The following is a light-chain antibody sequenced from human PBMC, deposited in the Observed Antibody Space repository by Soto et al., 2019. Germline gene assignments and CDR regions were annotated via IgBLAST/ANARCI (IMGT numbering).Light chain of an antibody. CDR3: QLYGTLPLT. V-gene: IGKV3-20*01. Sequence: VLTQSPGTLSLSLGERATLSCRASQSVRSNYLAWYQQKPGQAPRLLIYGASSRATGIPDRFSGTGSGTDFTLTISRLEPEECAVYYCQLYGTLPLTFGGGTKVDIK. CDR2: GAS. J-gene: IGKJ4*01. CDR1: QSVRSNY.